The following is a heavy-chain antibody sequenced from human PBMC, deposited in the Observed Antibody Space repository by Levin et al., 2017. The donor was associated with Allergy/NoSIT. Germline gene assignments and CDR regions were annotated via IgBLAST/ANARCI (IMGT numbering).Heavy chain of an antibody. J-gene: IGHJ4*02. CDR3: ARAPSGLLWFGDIDLSTYYFDY. CDR1: GFTFSSYS. D-gene: IGHD3-10*01. Sequence: PGGSLRLSCAASGFTFSSYSMNWVRQAPGKGLEWVSYISSSSSTIYYADSVKGRFTISRDNAKNSLYLQMNSLRDEDTAVYYCARAPSGLLWFGDIDLSTYYFDYWGQGTLVTVSS. CDR2: ISSSSSTI. V-gene: IGHV3-48*02.